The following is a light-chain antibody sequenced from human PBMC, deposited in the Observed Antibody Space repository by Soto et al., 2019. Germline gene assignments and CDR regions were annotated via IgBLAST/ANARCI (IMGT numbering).Light chain of an antibody. V-gene: IGKV1-39*01. Sequence: DIRLTPSPSSLSASVGARVTIHCRASQSITTYLHWYQQKPGKAPNLLIYAASNLQSGAPSRFSGSGSGTDFTLTISRLQPEDFATYYCQQIYSTLALTFGGGAKVDI. J-gene: IGKJ4*01. CDR1: QSITTY. CDR2: AAS. CDR3: QQIYSTLALT.